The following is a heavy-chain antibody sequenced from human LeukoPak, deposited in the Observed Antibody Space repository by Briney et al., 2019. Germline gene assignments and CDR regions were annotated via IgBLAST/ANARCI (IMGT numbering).Heavy chain of an antibody. D-gene: IGHD3-10*01. CDR2: IHSGGST. V-gene: IGHV3-53*01. CDR1: GFAVSSNH. Sequence: GGSLRLSCAASGFAVSSNHMNWVRQAPGKGLEWVSLIHSGGSTYYADSVKGRFTISRDNAKNSLYLQMNSLRAEDTAVYYCARESITLVRGNTGFDYWGQGTLVTVSS. J-gene: IGHJ4*02. CDR3: ARESITLVRGNTGFDY.